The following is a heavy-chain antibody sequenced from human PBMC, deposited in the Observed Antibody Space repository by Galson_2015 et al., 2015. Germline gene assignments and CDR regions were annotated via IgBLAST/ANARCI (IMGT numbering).Heavy chain of an antibody. J-gene: IGHJ4*02. CDR1: GGTFSSYT. Sequence: SVKVSCKASGGTFSSYTISWVRQAPGQGLEWMGRIIPILGIANYAQKFQGRVTITAYKSTSTAYMELSSLRSEDTAVYYCARFPEGSGWYRTYYFDYWGQGTLVTVSS. CDR2: IIPILGIA. D-gene: IGHD6-19*01. CDR3: ARFPEGSGWYRTYYFDY. V-gene: IGHV1-69*02.